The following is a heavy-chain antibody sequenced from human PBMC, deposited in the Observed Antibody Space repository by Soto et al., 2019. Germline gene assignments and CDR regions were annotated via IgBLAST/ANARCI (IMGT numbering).Heavy chain of an antibody. Sequence: ASVKISCKASGYTFTSYDIYWVRQATGQGLEWMGWLNPNTGDSAYAQRFQGRISVTSDTSINTVHMELSSLRSEDTAVYYCARRAETNGWNGFGADKYYFEFWGKGTLVTVS. V-gene: IGHV1-8*01. CDR2: LNPNTGDS. D-gene: IGHD1-1*01. CDR1: GYTFTSYD. CDR3: ARRAETNGWNGFGADKYYFEF. J-gene: IGHJ4*02.